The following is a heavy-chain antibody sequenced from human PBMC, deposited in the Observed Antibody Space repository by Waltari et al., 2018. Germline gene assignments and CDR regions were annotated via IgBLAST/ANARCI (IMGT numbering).Heavy chain of an antibody. CDR2: IYYSGTT. D-gene: IGHD4-17*01. Sequence: QVQLQESGPGLVKPSETLSLTCAVSGFSITSGYYWHWIRQPPGKGLEWVGTIYYSGTTYYTPSLQSRVSISVDTSKNEFSLTLTSVTAADTAVYYCATATTAYFDFWGQGSLVTVSS. CDR1: GFSITSGYY. V-gene: IGHV4-38-2*01. CDR3: ATATTAYFDF. J-gene: IGHJ4*02.